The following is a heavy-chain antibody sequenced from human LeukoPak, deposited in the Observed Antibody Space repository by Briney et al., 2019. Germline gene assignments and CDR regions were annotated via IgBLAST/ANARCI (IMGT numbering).Heavy chain of an antibody. Sequence: KASETLSLTCTVSGGSISSYYWSWIRQPPGKGLEWIGYIYYSGSTNYNPSLKSRVTISVDTSKNQFSLKLSSVTAADTAVYYCARHPSFGAMNAFDIWGQGTMVTVSS. V-gene: IGHV4-59*08. D-gene: IGHD3-16*01. CDR1: GGSISSYY. CDR2: IYYSGST. CDR3: ARHPSFGAMNAFDI. J-gene: IGHJ3*02.